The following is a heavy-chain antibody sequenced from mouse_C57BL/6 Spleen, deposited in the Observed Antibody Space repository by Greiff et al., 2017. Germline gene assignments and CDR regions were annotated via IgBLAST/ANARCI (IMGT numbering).Heavy chain of an antibody. CDR2: INPNNGGT. CDR1: GYTFTDYY. CDR3: ARQDGAY. V-gene: IGHV1-26*01. J-gene: IGHJ3*01. D-gene: IGHD2-3*01. Sequence: EVQLQQSGPELVKPGASVKISCKASGYTFTDYYMNWVKQSHGKSLEWIGDINPNNGGTSYNQKFKGKATLTVDKSSSTAYMELRSLTSEDSAVYYGARQDGAYWGQGTLVTVSA.